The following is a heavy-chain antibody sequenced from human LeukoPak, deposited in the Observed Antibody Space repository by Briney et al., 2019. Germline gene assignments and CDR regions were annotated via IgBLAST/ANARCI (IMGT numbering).Heavy chain of an antibody. CDR2: ISGSGGST. CDR3: AKDRLEGSDFDY. CDR1: GFTFSSYA. D-gene: IGHD6-6*01. J-gene: IGHJ4*02. Sequence: PGGSLRLSCAASGFTFSSYAMSWVRQAPGKGLEWVSAISGSGGSTYYADSVKGRFTISRDNSKNTLYLQMNSLRAEDTAVYCCAKDRLEGSDFDYWGQGTLVTVSS. V-gene: IGHV3-23*01.